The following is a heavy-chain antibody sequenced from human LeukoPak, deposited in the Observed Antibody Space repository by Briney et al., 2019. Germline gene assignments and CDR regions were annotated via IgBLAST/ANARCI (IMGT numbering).Heavy chain of an antibody. CDR3: ARGELTMVRTFDI. Sequence: PSETLSLTCTVSGGSISSYYWSWIRQPPGKGLEWIGYIYYSGSTNYNPSLKSRVTMSVDTSKNQFSLKLSSVTAADTAVYYCARGELTMVRTFDIWGQGTMVTVSS. J-gene: IGHJ3*02. D-gene: IGHD3-10*01. CDR1: GGSISSYY. CDR2: IYYSGST. V-gene: IGHV4-59*12.